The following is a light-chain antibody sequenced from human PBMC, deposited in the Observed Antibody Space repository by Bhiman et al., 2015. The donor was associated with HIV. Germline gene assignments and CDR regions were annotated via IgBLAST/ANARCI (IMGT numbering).Light chain of an antibody. CDR2: GKN. V-gene: IGLV3-19*01. CDR1: SLRTNY. CDR3: NSRDSSGNHVV. Sequence: SSELTQDPSVSVALGQTVKITCQGDSLRTNYASWYQKKPGQAPRLVLYGKNNRPSGIPDRFSGSNSGNTASLTITGAQAEDEADYYCNSRDSSGNHVVFGGGTKADRP. J-gene: IGLJ2*01.